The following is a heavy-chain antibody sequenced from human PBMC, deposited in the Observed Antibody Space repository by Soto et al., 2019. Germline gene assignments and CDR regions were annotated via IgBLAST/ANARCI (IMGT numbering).Heavy chain of an antibody. J-gene: IGHJ6*01. Sequence: PSETLSLTCTVSGGSVSANSYYCNWIRLPPGKGLQWGGHIYHTGIIQYSPSFKSRALISLDPPKNQFSLKLSSVTAADTAVYYCARARVRFLEWLPPNAAYYYYGMDVWGQGTTVTVSS. V-gene: IGHV4-61*01. CDR1: GGSVSANSYY. CDR3: ARARVRFLEWLPPNAAYYYYGMDV. CDR2: IYHTGII. D-gene: IGHD3-3*01.